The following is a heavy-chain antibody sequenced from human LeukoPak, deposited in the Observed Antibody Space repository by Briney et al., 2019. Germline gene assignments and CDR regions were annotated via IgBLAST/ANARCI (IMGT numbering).Heavy chain of an antibody. V-gene: IGHV3-30*18. CDR3: AKDVGYYGSGSYYSD. CDR2: ISNDGIKK. Sequence: SGGSLRLSCAASGFTFSSYGMHWVRQDPGKGLEWVAVISNDGIKKYYADSVKGRFTISRDNSKNTLYLQMNSPRVEDTAVYYCAKDVGYYGSGSYYSDWGQGTLVTVSS. D-gene: IGHD3-10*01. J-gene: IGHJ4*02. CDR1: GFTFSSYG.